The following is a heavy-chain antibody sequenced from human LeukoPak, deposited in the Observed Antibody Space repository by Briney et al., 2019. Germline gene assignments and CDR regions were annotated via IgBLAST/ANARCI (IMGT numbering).Heavy chain of an antibody. D-gene: IGHD3-22*01. CDR1: GFTFSSYA. CDR2: VTGGGGTT. J-gene: IGHJ4*02. V-gene: IGHV3-23*01. CDR3: ARDGNPGYYYDSSGYYFGPSSDFDY. Sequence: HAGGSLRLSCAASGFTFSSYAMSWVRQAPGKGLEWVSGVTGGGGTTYYADSVRGRFTISRDNSKNTLYLQMNSLRDEDTAVYYCARDGNPGYYYDSSGYYFGPSSDFDYWGQGTLVTVSS.